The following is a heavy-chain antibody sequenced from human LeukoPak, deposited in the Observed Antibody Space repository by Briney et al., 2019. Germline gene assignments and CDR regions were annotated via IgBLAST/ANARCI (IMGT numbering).Heavy chain of an antibody. V-gene: IGHV1-8*03. Sequence: ASVKVSCKASGYTFTSYDINWVRQATGQGLEWMGWMNPNSGDTGYAQKFQGRVTITRNTSISTAYMELSSLRSEDTAVYYCARGRGGGATSRDDYWGQGTLVTVSS. CDR2: MNPNSGDT. CDR1: GYTFTSYD. D-gene: IGHD1-26*01. CDR3: ARGRGGGATSRDDY. J-gene: IGHJ4*02.